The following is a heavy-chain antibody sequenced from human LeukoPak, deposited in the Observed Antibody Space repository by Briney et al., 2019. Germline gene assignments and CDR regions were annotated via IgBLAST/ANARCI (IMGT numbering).Heavy chain of an antibody. CDR2: IYYSGST. CDR1: GGSISSYY. CDR3: ARDSGKSGSYAYDY. D-gene: IGHD3-10*01. Sequence: SETLSLTCTVSGGSISSYYWSWIRQPPGKGLEWIGHIYYSGSTKYKPSLKSRVTISLDTSKSQFSLKLSSVTAADTAIYYCARDSGKSGSYAYDYWGQGTLVTVSS. J-gene: IGHJ4*02. V-gene: IGHV4-59*01.